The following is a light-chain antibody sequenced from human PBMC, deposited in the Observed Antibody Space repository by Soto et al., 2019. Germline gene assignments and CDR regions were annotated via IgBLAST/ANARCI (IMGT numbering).Light chain of an antibody. V-gene: IGKV1-5*03. J-gene: IGKJ2*01. CDR2: QAS. CDR1: QSVSGW. Sequence: DIQMTQSPSTLSASVGDRVAISCRASQSVSGWLAWYQQKPGKVPKLLIYQASTLEDGVPSRFSGSGSGTAFTLTNSSLQPDYAATYYCQHYNDYSYTFGPGTNLEIK. CDR3: QHYNDYSYT.